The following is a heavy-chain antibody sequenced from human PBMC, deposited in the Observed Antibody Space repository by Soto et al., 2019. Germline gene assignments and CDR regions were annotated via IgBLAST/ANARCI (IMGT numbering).Heavy chain of an antibody. CDR1: GFTFSSYA. CDR2: LSGSGGST. D-gene: IGHD3-22*01. Sequence: PGGSLRLSCAASGFTFSSYAMSWVRQAPGKGLEWVSALSGSGGSTYYADYVKGRFTISRENSKNTLYQQVNSLRAEDTAVYYCAKNPGYYYDSTGYHFDYWGQGT. CDR3: AKNPGYYYDSTGYHFDY. V-gene: IGHV3-23*01. J-gene: IGHJ4*02.